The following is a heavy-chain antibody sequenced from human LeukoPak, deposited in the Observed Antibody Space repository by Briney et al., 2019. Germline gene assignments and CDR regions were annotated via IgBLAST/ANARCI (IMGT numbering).Heavy chain of an antibody. CDR1: GFTFSSYS. J-gene: IGHJ6*03. Sequence: GGSLRLSCAASGFTFSSYSMNWVRQAPGKGLEWVSSISSSSSYIYYADSVKGRFTISRDNAKNSLYLQMNSLRAEDTAVYYCARARGYNVENYYYMDVWGKGTTVTVSS. CDR3: ARARGYNVENYYYMDV. CDR2: ISSSSSYI. V-gene: IGHV3-21*01. D-gene: IGHD5-24*01.